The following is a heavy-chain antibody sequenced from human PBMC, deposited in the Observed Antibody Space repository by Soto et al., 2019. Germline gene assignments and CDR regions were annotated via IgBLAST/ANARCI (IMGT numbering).Heavy chain of an antibody. Sequence: EVQLVESGGGLVQPGGSLRLSCAASGFTFISYGRPWVRQAPGKGLEWVSRMDGDEEGATNYADSVKGRFTISRDNVKNTLYLQMNSVRAEDTAVYYCVRDSHGDYWGQGTLVTVSS. CDR2: MDGDEEGAT. J-gene: IGHJ4*02. CDR3: VRDSHGDY. V-gene: IGHV3-74*01. CDR1: GFTFISYG.